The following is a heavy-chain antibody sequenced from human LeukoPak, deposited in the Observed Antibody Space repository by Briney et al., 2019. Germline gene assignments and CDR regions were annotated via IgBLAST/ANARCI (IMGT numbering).Heavy chain of an antibody. D-gene: IGHD2-2*01. CDR3: ARGRRVLGYCSSTSCYERNWFDP. Sequence: ASVKVSCKASGYTFTSYAMNWVRQAPGQGLEWMGWINTNTGNPTYAQGFTGRFVFSLDTSVSTAYLQISSLKAEDTAVYYCARGRRVLGYCSSTSCYERNWFDPWGQGTLVTVSS. CDR1: GYTFTSYA. J-gene: IGHJ5*02. V-gene: IGHV7-4-1*02. CDR2: INTNTGNP.